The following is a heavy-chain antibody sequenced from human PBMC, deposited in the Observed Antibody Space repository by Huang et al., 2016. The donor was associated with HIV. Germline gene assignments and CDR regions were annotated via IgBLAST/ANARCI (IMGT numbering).Heavy chain of an antibody. CDR3: ARDRFGYFGSKSRFDY. J-gene: IGHJ4*02. Sequence: QVQLVESGGGVVQPGGSLKLSCAASGFTFSNTGMHWVRQAPGKGLDWVAVISNDRNNKNDADSVKGRFTISRDKSKYTLYLQMSGLRTEDTAVYYCARDRFGYFGSKSRFDYWGQGTLVTVSS. CDR2: ISNDRNNK. V-gene: IGHV3-30*06. D-gene: IGHD3-10*01. CDR1: GFTFSNTG.